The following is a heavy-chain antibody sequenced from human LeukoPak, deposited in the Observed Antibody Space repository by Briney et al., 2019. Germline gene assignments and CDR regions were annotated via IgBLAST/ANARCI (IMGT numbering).Heavy chain of an antibody. J-gene: IGHJ4*02. CDR3: TRVGDDYPY. CDR2: IKANSGDT. CDR1: VYIFTAYY. V-gene: IGHV1-2*02. Sequence: ASVKVSCKASVYIFTAYYLHWVRQAPGQKPEWMGWIKANSGDTNYAQKFQGRVTMTRDTSISTVYMELSGLTADDTAVYYCTRVGDDYPYWGQGTLVTVSS. D-gene: IGHD5-24*01.